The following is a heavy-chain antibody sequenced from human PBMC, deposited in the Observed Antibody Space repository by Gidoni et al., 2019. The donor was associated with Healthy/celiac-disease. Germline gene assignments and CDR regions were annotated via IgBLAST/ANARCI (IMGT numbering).Heavy chain of an antibody. CDR3: ANGYCSGGSCYSGGYYYGMDV. V-gene: IGHV1-69*02. D-gene: IGHD2-15*01. CDR2: IIPILGIA. Sequence: GQGREWMGRIIPILGIANYAQKFQGRVTITADKSTSTAYMELSSLRSEDTAVYYCANGYCSGGSCYSGGYYYGMDVWGQGTTVTVSS. J-gene: IGHJ6*02.